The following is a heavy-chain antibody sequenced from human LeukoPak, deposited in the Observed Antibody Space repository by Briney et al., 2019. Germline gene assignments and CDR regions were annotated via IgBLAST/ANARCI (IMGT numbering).Heavy chain of an antibody. Sequence: PSETLSLTCAVYGGSFSGYYWSWIRQPPGKGLGWIGEINHSGSTNYNPSLKSRVTISVDTSKNQFSLKLSSVTAADTAVYYCASSEYSSSEFDYWGQGTLVTVSS. J-gene: IGHJ4*02. CDR1: GGSFSGYY. CDR2: INHSGST. D-gene: IGHD6-6*01. CDR3: ASSEYSSSEFDY. V-gene: IGHV4-34*01.